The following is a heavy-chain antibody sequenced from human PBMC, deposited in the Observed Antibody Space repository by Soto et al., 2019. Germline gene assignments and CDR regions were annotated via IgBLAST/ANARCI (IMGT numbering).Heavy chain of an antibody. J-gene: IGHJ6*03. CDR3: AKGGNRCSSTSCYCYYYYYMDV. CDR2: ISGSGGST. CDR1: GFTFSSYA. V-gene: IGHV3-23*01. Sequence: EVQLLESGGGLVQPGGSLRLSCAASGFTFSSYAMSWVRQAPGKGLEWVSAISGSGGSTYYADSVKGRFTISRDNSKNTLYQQMNSLRAEYTAVYYCAKGGNRCSSTSCYCYYYYYMDVWGKGTTVTVSS. D-gene: IGHD2-2*01.